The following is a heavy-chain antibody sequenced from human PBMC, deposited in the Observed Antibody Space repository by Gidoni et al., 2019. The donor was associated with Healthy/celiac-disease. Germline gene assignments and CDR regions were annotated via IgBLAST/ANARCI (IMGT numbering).Heavy chain of an antibody. CDR2: ISYDGSNK. J-gene: IGHJ4*02. CDR3: AKEMMGWLQLMGFDY. V-gene: IGHV3-30*18. CDR1: GFTFSSYG. D-gene: IGHD5-12*01. Sequence: QVQLVESGGGVVQPGRSLRLSCAASGFTFSSYGMHWVRQAPGKGLEGVAVISYDGSNKYYADSVKGRFTISRDNSKNTLYLQMNSLRAEDTAVYYCAKEMMGWLQLMGFDYWGQGTLVTVSS.